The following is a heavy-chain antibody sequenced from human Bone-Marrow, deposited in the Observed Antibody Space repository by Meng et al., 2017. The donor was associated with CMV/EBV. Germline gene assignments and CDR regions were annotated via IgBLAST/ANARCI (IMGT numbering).Heavy chain of an antibody. D-gene: IGHD3-22*01. J-gene: IGHJ4*02. CDR1: GYSISSGYY. CDR2: IYYSGST. Sequence: SETLSLTCTVSGYSISSGYYWGWIRQPPGKGLEWIGSIYYSGSTYYNPSLKSRVTISVDTPKNQFSLKLSSVTAADTAVYYCARLSYYYDSSGYFFDYWGQGTLVTVSS. V-gene: IGHV4-38-2*02. CDR3: ARLSYYYDSSGYFFDY.